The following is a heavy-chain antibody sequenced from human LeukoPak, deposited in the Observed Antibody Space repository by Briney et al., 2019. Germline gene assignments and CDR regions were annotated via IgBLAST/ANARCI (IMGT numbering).Heavy chain of an antibody. Sequence: SETLSLTCAVYGGSFSGYYWSWIRQPPGKGLEWIGEINHSGSTNYNPSLKSRVTISVDTSKNQFSLKLSSVTAADTAVYYCARNDYSNFYYYGMDVWGQGTTVTVSS. J-gene: IGHJ6*02. D-gene: IGHD4-11*01. V-gene: IGHV4-34*01. CDR3: ARNDYSNFYYYGMDV. CDR1: GGSFSGYY. CDR2: INHSGST.